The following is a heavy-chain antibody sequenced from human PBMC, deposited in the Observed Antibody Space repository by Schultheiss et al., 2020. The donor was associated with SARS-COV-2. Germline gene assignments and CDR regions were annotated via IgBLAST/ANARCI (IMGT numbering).Heavy chain of an antibody. CDR2: ISSSGSTI. CDR3: ARGTSGSWDTGSFDY. D-gene: IGHD1-26*01. Sequence: GGSLRLSCAASGFTVSSNYMSWVRQAPGKGLEWVSYISSSGSTIYYADSVKGRFTISRDNAKNSLYLQMNSLRDEDTAVYYCARGTSGSWDTGSFDYWGQGTLVTVSS. V-gene: IGHV3-48*02. CDR1: GFTVSSNY. J-gene: IGHJ4*02.